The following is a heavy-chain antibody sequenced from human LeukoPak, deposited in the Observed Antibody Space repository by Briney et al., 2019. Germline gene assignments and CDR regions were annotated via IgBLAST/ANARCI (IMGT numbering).Heavy chain of an antibody. J-gene: IGHJ4*02. D-gene: IGHD1-1*01. CDR3: ARAWNAYYFDY. CDR1: GFTVSSNS. Sequence: GGSLRLSCTVSGFTVSSNSMSWVRQAPGKGLEWVSFIYSDNTHYSDSVKGRFTISRDNSKNTLYLQMNSLRAEDTAVYYCARAWNAYYFDYWGQGTLVTVSS. CDR2: IYSDNT. V-gene: IGHV3-53*01.